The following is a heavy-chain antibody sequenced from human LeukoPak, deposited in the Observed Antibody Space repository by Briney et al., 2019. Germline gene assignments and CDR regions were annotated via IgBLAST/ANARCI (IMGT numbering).Heavy chain of an antibody. CDR3: ARNPATLWFGERARYYFDY. V-gene: IGHV1-2*02. CDR2: INPNSGGT. Sequence: ASVTVSCKASGYTFTGYYMHWVRQAPGQGLAWMGWINPNSGGTNYSQKFQGRVTMTRDTSISTAYMELSRLRSDDTAVYYCARNPATLWFGERARYYFDYWGQGTLVTVSS. J-gene: IGHJ4*02. D-gene: IGHD3-10*01. CDR1: GYTFTGYY.